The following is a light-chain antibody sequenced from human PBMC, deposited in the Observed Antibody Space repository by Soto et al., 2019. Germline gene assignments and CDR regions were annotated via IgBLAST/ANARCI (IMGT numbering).Light chain of an antibody. CDR3: QQYSSYCT. V-gene: IGKV1-5*03. CDR2: KAS. Sequence: DIQMTQSPSTLSASVGDRVTITWRASQSISSWLAWYQQKPGKAPKLLIYKASSLESGAPSRFSGSGSGTEFTLTISSLQPDDSATYYCQQYSSYCTFGQGTKVEIK. CDR1: QSISSW. J-gene: IGKJ1*01.